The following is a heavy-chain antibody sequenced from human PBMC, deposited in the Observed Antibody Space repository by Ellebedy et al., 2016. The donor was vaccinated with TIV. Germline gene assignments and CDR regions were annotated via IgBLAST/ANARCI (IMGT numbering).Heavy chain of an antibody. V-gene: IGHV3-64D*06. Sequence: PGGSLRLSCSASGFTFSSFSIPWVRQAPGKGMEYFSHIRVNGDNPYYSDSVKVRFTVSRDNSKKTLDLQMHSLRDDDTALYYCVRSMARGGKPFDAFDIWGQGTLVTVSS. CDR3: VRSMARGGKPFDAFDI. CDR1: GFTFSSFS. CDR2: IRVNGDNP. J-gene: IGHJ3*02. D-gene: IGHD3-10*01.